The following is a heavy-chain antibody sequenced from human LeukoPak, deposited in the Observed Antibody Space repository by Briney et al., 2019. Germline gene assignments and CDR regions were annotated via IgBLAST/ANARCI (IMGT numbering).Heavy chain of an antibody. CDR3: AKDGSFLLGYYFDY. V-gene: IGHV3-23*01. CDR2: ISGSGIST. CDR1: GFTFSDYG. J-gene: IGHJ4*02. D-gene: IGHD1-1*01. Sequence: PGGSLRLSCAAAGFTFSDYGMNWVRQAPGKGLEWVSGISGSGISTYYADSVKGRFTISRDNSKNTLYLQMNSLRAEDTAVYYCAKDGSFLLGYYFDYWGQGTLVTVSS.